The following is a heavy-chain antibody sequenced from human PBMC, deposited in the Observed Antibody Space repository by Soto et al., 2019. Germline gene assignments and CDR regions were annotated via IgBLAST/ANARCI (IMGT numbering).Heavy chain of an antibody. J-gene: IGHJ4*02. CDR1: GFTFSSYA. D-gene: IGHD3-16*02. Sequence: GGSLRLSCAASGFTFSSYAMSWVRQAPGKGLEWVSAISGSGGSTYYADSVKGRFTISRDNSKNTLYLQMNSLRAEDTAVYYCAKAPREDLGELSFPALYFDYWGQGTLVTVSS. CDR2: ISGSGGST. V-gene: IGHV3-23*01. CDR3: AKAPREDLGELSFPALYFDY.